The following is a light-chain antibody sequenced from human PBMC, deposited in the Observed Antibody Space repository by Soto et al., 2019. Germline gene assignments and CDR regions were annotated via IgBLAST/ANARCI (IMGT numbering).Light chain of an antibody. J-gene: IGKJ1*01. Sequence: EIVLTQSPGTLSLSPGERATLSCRASQSVSSSYLAWYQQKPGQAPRPLIYGASSRATGIPDRLSGGGSGTDFTLTISRMEPVDFAVYYCQQYGSSPPWTFGQGTKVEIK. CDR1: QSVSSSY. V-gene: IGKV3-20*01. CDR2: GAS. CDR3: QQYGSSPPWT.